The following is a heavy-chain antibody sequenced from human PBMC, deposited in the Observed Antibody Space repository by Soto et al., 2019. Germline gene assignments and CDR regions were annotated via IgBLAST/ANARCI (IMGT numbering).Heavy chain of an antibody. V-gene: IGHV3-53*01. D-gene: IGHD3-10*01. J-gene: IGHJ4*02. Sequence: PGGSLRPSCAASGFTVSSNYMSWVRQAPGKGLEWVSVIYSGGSTYYADSVKGRFTISRDNSKNTLYLQMNSLRAEDTAMYYCVTHGPELNYWGQGALVTVSS. CDR3: VTHGPELNY. CDR2: IYSGGST. CDR1: GFTVSSNY.